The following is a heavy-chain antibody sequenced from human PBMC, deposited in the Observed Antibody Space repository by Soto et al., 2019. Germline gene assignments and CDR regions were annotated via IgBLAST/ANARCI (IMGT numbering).Heavy chain of an antibody. CDR3: ARALKICSSSSCYDLGMDV. CDR2: TSSSSSYI. CDR1: GFTFSTYS. D-gene: IGHD2-2*01. V-gene: IGHV3-21*01. Sequence: GVLRLSCAASGFTFSTYSMNWVRQAPGTGLEWVSSTSSSSSYIDYAGSVKGRFTISRDNAKNALYLQMNSLRAEGTAVYYCARALKICSSSSCYDLGMDVWGQGTTVTVSS. J-gene: IGHJ6*02.